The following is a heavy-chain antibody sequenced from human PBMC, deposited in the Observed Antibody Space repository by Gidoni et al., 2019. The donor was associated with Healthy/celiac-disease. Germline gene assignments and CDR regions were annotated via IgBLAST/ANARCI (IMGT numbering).Heavy chain of an antibody. CDR3: ARDFLYCSGGSCYSPNYYYYGMDV. CDR1: GFTFMSYE. D-gene: IGHD2-15*01. V-gene: IGHV3-48*03. CDR2: ISSRGSTI. J-gene: IGHJ6*02. Sequence: EVQLVESGGGLVQTGGSLRLSCAASGFTFMSYELKWFRQAPGKGVEWVSYISSRGSTIYYADSVKGRFTISRDNAKNSLYLQMNSLRAEDTAVYYCARDFLYCSGGSCYSPNYYYYGMDVWGQGTTVTVSS.